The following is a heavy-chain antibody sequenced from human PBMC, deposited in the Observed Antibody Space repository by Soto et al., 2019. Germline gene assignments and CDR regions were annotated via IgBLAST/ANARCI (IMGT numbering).Heavy chain of an antibody. Sequence: PGKSLKISCKGSGYSFTTHWIGWVRQMPGKGLEWMGIIYPGDSDTRYSPSFQGQVTISADKSISTAYLQWSSLKASDTAMYYCARRRYYGSGRLYYGMDVWGQGTTVTVSS. J-gene: IGHJ6*02. V-gene: IGHV5-51*01. D-gene: IGHD3-10*01. CDR2: IYPGDSDT. CDR1: GYSFTTHW. CDR3: ARRRYYGSGRLYYGMDV.